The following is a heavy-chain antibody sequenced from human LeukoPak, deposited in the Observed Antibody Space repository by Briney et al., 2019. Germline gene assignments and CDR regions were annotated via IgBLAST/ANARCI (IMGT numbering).Heavy chain of an antibody. CDR1: AFIFSSFR. CDR2: ISTGGSSM. J-gene: IGHJ4*02. CDR3: ARTAYYYDSSGYSHFDY. Sequence: GGSLRLSCAASAFIFSSFRMNWVRQAPGKGLEWVSSISTGGSSMYYADAVKGRFTISRDNAKNSLYLQMNSLRAEDTAVYYCARTAYYYDSSGYSHFDYWGQGTLVTVSS. D-gene: IGHD3-22*01. V-gene: IGHV3-21*01.